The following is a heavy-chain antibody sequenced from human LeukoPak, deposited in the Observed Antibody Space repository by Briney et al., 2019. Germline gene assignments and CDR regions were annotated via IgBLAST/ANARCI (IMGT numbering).Heavy chain of an antibody. J-gene: IGHJ4*02. CDR2: IYHSGSI. V-gene: IGHV4-4*02. Sequence: SETLSLTCGVSGVSITSGNWWSWVRQPPGKGLEWIGEIYHSGSINYNPSLKSRVTISVDKSKNQFSLKLNSVAAADTAVYYCWHSGYESGLDYWGQGTLVTVSS. CDR3: WHSGYESGLDY. CDR1: GVSITSGNW. D-gene: IGHD5-12*01.